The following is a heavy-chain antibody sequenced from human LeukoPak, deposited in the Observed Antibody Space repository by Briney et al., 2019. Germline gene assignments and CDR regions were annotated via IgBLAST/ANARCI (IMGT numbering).Heavy chain of an antibody. D-gene: IGHD2-2*01. CDR3: AREDCSSTSCYGGFDP. Sequence: GASVKVSCKASGGTFISYAISWVRQAPGQGLEWMGGIVHLFGSANYAQKFQGTVTIPEDGHTSTADMELSSLRSEDTAVYYCAREDCSSTSCYGGFDPWGQGTLGTVSS. J-gene: IGHJ5*02. CDR1: GGTFISYA. CDR2: IVHLFGSA. V-gene: IGHV1-69*13.